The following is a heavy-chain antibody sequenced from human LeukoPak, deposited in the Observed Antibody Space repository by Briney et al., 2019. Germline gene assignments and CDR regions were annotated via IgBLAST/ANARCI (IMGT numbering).Heavy chain of an antibody. CDR2: IYYTGST. D-gene: IGHD3-22*01. Sequence: SQTLSFTCSVSGGSLSSTSHYWGWIRQPPGKGLEWIGSIYYTGSTYYNPSLKTRVTISLDRSKNNVPLKLSSVTAADTAVYYCARRSLRYYDSSGYYPWGQGTLVTVSS. CDR3: ARRSLRYYDSSGYYP. J-gene: IGHJ5*02. CDR1: GGSLSSTSHY. V-gene: IGHV4-39*01.